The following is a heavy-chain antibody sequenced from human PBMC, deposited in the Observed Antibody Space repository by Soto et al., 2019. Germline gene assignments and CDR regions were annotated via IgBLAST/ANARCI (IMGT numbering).Heavy chain of an antibody. D-gene: IGHD3-10*01. CDR3: ARNGEPRVGYGLDV. CDR2: IYYSGST. CDR1: GGSISSGDYY. V-gene: IGHV4-30-4*01. J-gene: IGHJ6*02. Sequence: QVQLQESGPGLVKPSQTLSLTCTVSGGSISSGDYYWNWIRQPQGKGLAWIGYIYYSGSTYYNPYLKSRVSISVDTSKNQFSLKLSSVTAADTAVYYCARNGEPRVGYGLDVWGQGTSVTVSS.